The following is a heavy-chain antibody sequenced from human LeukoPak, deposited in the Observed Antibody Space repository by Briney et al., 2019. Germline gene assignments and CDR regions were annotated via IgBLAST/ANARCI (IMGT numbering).Heavy chain of an antibody. D-gene: IGHD2/OR15-2a*01. CDR1: GFTFSSVG. CDR2: IKQDGIVK. CDR3: AKLSVTNNFDY. V-gene: IGHV3-7*01. Sequence: PGGSLRLSCAASGFTFSSVGMSWVRQAPGKGLEWVANIKQDGIVKYYVDSVKGRFTISRDNAKNSLYLQMNGLRAEATAVYYCAKLSVTNNFDYWGQGTLVTVSS. J-gene: IGHJ4*02.